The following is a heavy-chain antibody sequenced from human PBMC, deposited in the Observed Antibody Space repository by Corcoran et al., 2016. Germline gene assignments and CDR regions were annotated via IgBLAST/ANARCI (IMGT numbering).Heavy chain of an antibody. CDR2: ISYDGSNK. D-gene: IGHD2-2*02. J-gene: IGHJ4*02. CDR1: GFTFSSYG. CDR3: AKDLVRAAIPSYFDY. V-gene: IGHV3-30*18. Sequence: QVQLVESGGGVVQPGRSLRLSCAASGFTFSSYGMHWVRQAPGKGLEWVAVISYDGSNKYYADSVKGRFTISRDNSKNTRYLQMNSLRAEDTAVYYCAKDLVRAAIPSYFDYWGQGTLVTVSS.